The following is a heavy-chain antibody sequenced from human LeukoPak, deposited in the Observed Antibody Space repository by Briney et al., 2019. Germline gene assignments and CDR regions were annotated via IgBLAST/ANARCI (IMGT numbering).Heavy chain of an antibody. CDR3: AKDGAYCGGDCYPYYFDY. J-gene: IGHJ4*02. D-gene: IGHD2-21*02. Sequence: GGSLRLSCAASGFTFSSYAMSWLRQAPGKGLEWVSAISGSGGSTYYADSVKGRFTISRDNSKNTLYLQMNSLRAEDTAVYYCAKDGAYCGGDCYPYYFDYWGQGTLVTVSS. CDR1: GFTFSSYA. CDR2: ISGSGGST. V-gene: IGHV3-23*01.